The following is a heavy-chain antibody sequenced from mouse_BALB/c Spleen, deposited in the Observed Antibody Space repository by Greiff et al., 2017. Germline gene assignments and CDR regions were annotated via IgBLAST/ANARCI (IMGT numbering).Heavy chain of an antibody. CDR3: ARHRGTTYWYFDV. J-gene: IGHJ1*01. Sequence: EVKLVESGGGLVKPGGSLKLSCAASGFAFSSYDMSWVRQTPEKRLEWVAYISSGGGSTYYPDTVKGRFTISRDNAKNTLYLQMSSLKSEDTAMYYCARHRGTTYWYFDVWGAGTTVTVSS. D-gene: IGHD2-14*01. CDR1: GFAFSSYD. V-gene: IGHV5-12-1*01. CDR2: ISSGGGST.